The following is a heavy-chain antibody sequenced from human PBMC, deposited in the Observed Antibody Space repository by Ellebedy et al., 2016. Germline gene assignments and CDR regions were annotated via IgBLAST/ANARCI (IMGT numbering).Heavy chain of an antibody. D-gene: IGHD6-6*01. CDR1: GFTFSSYS. CDR2: ISSSSSYI. CDR3: AGQSYSSSSLGYYYYMDV. V-gene: IGHV3-21*01. Sequence: GESLKISXAASGFTFSSYSMNWVRQAPGKGLEWVSSISSSSSYIYYADSVKGRFTISRDNAKNSLYLQMNSLRAEDTAVYYCAGQSYSSSSLGYYYYMDVWGKGTTVTVSS. J-gene: IGHJ6*03.